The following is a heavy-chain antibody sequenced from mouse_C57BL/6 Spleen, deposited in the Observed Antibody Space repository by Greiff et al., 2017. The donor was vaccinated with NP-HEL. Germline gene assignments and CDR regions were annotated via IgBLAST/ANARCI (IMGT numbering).Heavy chain of an antibody. V-gene: IGHV2-9-1*01. CDR1: GFSLTSYA. J-gene: IGHJ4*01. CDR3: AEELAITTVVAKGGMDY. D-gene: IGHD1-1*01. CDR2: IWTGGGT. Sequence: VQLQESGPGLVAPSQSLSITCTVSGFSLTSYAISWVRQPPGKGLEWLGVIWTGGGTNYNSALKSRLSISKDNSKSQVFLKMNSLRTDDTARYYCAEELAITTVVAKGGMDYWGQGTSVTVSS.